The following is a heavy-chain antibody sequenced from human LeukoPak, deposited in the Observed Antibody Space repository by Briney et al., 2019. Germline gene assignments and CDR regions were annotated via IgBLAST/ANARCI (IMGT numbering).Heavy chain of an antibody. CDR1: GFTFSNYG. CDR2: ISYHGSDK. V-gene: IGHV3-30*18. Sequence: GGSLRLSCVASGFTFSNYGMHWVRQAPGKGLEWVAVISYHGSDKYYPDSVKGRFTVSRDNSKNTLYLQMTSLRAEDTAVYYCANSDSSGYYDYWGQGTLVTVSS. D-gene: IGHD3-22*01. J-gene: IGHJ4*02. CDR3: ANSDSSGYYDY.